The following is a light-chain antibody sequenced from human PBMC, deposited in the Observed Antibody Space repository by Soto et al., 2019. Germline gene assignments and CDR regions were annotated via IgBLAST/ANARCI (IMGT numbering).Light chain of an antibody. V-gene: IGKV1D-8*03. CDR1: QGISSY. J-gene: IGKJ5*01. CDR3: QQLDSMPIT. CDR2: IAS. Sequence: VILMTQSPSLLSSSTGDIFTIICRMSQGISSYLAWYQQKPGEAPKLLISIASILQSGVPSRFSGSGSGTDFVLTISSLQPEDSATYYCQQLDSMPITFGQGTRLEIK.